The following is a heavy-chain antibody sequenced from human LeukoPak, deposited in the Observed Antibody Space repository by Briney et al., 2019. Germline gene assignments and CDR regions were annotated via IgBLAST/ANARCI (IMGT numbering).Heavy chain of an antibody. CDR1: GGSISGYH. CDR2: IYYSGSS. CDR3: ARVPRSYYYYYCMDV. Sequence: SETLSLTCNVSGGSISGYHWSWIRQPPGKGLEWLGYIYYSGSSNYNPSLKSRVTMSADTSKNQFSLKLSSVTAADTAVYYCARVPRSYYYYYCMDVWGKGTTVTVSS. V-gene: IGHV4-59*01. J-gene: IGHJ6*03.